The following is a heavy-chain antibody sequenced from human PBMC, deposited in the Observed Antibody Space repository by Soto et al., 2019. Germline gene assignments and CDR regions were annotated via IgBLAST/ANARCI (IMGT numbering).Heavy chain of an antibody. Sequence: EVQLLESGGGLVQPGGSLRLSCAASGFTFSSYAMSWVHQAPGKGLEWVSAISGSGGSTYYADSVKGRFTISRDNSKNTLYLQMNSLRAEDTAVYYCAKDQHCSGGSCYTSWYFQHWGQGTLVIVSS. CDR1: GFTFSSYA. D-gene: IGHD2-15*01. CDR2: ISGSGGST. V-gene: IGHV3-23*01. CDR3: AKDQHCSGGSCYTSWYFQH. J-gene: IGHJ1*01.